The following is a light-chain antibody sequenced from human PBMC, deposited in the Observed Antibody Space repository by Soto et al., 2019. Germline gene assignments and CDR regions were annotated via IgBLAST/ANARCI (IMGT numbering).Light chain of an antibody. CDR1: SSDVGRHNY. CDR2: EVT. J-gene: IGLJ1*01. Sequence: QSALTQPASVSGSPGQSITISCTGTSSDVGRHNYVSWYQQHQGKAPKLIVYEVTNRASGVSRRFSASKSGNTASLTISGLQAEDEADYYCSSYATSSTLYVFGTGTKGTVL. V-gene: IGLV2-14*01. CDR3: SSYATSSTLYV.